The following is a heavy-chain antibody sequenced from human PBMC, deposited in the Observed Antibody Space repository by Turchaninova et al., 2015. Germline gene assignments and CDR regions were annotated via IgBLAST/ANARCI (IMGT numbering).Heavy chain of an antibody. CDR2: IYNTGST. D-gene: IGHD5-18*01. CDR3: ARGVDTALVTGRFDP. CDR1: GGSVISGSSY. V-gene: IGHV4-61*01. J-gene: IGHJ5*02. Sequence: QVPLQESGPGLVKPSETLSLTSPVSGGSVISGSSYWSWIRQPPGKGLELIAYIYNTGSTNYNPSLKSRVTISVDTSKNQFSLKLSSVTAADTAVYYCARGVDTALVTGRFDPWGQGTLVTVSS.